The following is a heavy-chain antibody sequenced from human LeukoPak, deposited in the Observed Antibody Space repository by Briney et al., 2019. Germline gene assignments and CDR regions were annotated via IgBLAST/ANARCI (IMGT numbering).Heavy chain of an antibody. CDR1: GGSISSYY. CDR3: ARHIDPYFYGMDV. V-gene: IGHV4-59*08. J-gene: IGHJ6*02. Sequence: ASETLSLTCTVSGGSISSYYWSWIRQPPGKGLEWIAYMYHSGTTNYNPSLKSRVTISVDTSKNQLSLRLSSVTAADTAVYYCARHIDPYFYGMDVWGRGTTVTVSS. CDR2: MYHSGTT.